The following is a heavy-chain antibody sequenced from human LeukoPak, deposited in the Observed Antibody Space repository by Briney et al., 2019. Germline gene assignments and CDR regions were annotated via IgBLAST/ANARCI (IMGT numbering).Heavy chain of an antibody. CDR2: ISWNSGSI. Sequence: GGSLRLSCAASGFTFDDYAKHWVRQAPGKGLEWVSGISWNSGSIGYADSVKGRFTISRDNAKNSLYLQMNSLRAEDTALYYCAKGFGIAAAGTVGYWGQGTLVTVSS. CDR1: GFTFDDYA. J-gene: IGHJ4*02. CDR3: AKGFGIAAAGTVGY. D-gene: IGHD6-13*01. V-gene: IGHV3-9*01.